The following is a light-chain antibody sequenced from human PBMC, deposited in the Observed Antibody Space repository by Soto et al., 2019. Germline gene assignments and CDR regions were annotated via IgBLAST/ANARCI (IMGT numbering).Light chain of an antibody. V-gene: IGKV3-11*01. J-gene: IGKJ5*01. CDR1: ESVSTN. CDR3: QQRSNWIT. CDR2: DAS. Sequence: EIVMTQSPATLSLSPGERATLSCRASESVSTNLAWYQQKAGQAPRILIYDASNRATGTPARSSGSGSGTDFTLTISSLEPEDFAVYYCQQRSNWITLGQGTRLEIK.